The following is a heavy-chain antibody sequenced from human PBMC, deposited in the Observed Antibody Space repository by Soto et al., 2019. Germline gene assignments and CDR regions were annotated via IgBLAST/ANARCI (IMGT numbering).Heavy chain of an antibody. CDR3: ARWGTTGGLDV. D-gene: IGHD3-16*01. CDR1: GFTFRSYV. CDR2: TSYDGSDK. J-gene: IGHJ1*01. Sequence: QVQLVESGGGVVQPGTSLRVSCVGSGFTFRSYVIHWVRQAPGKGLEWVALTSYDGSDKYYGDSVRGRFTISGDNSRNTVDLQMDSLILEDTALYYFARWGTTGGLDVWGQGTLVSVSS. V-gene: IGHV3-30*19.